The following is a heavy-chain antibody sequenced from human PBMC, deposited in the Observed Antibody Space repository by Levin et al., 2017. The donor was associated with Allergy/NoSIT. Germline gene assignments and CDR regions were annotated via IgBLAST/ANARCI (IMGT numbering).Heavy chain of an antibody. V-gene: IGHV4-31*03. CDR2: IYYSGST. CDR1: GGSISSGGYY. J-gene: IGHJ4*02. D-gene: IGHD3-16*01. Sequence: LRLSCTVSGGSISSGGYYWSWIRQHPGKGLEWIGYIYYSGSTYYNPSLKSRVTISVDTSKNQFSLKLSSVTAADTAVYYCARAPLGIAGYFDYWGQGTLVTVSS. CDR3: ARAPLGIAGYFDY.